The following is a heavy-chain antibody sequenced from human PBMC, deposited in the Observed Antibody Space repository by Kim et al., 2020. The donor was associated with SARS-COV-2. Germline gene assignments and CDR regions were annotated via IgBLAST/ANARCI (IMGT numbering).Heavy chain of an antibody. CDR2: IVVGSGNT. Sequence: SVKVSCKASGFTFTSSAVQWVRQARGQRLEWIGWIVVGSGNTNYAQKFQERVTITRDMSTSTAYMELSSLRSEDTAVYYCAATTQPIYCSSTSCYDYYYYYGMDVWGQGTTVTVSS. CDR1: GFTFTSSA. V-gene: IGHV1-58*01. J-gene: IGHJ6*02. CDR3: AATTQPIYCSSTSCYDYYYYYGMDV. D-gene: IGHD2-2*01.